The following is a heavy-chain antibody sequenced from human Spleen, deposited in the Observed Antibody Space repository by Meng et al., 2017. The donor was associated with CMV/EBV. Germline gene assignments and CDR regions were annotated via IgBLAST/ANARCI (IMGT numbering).Heavy chain of an antibody. D-gene: IGHD4-23*01. CDR2: IYSGDST. J-gene: IGHJ4*02. CDR1: GFTVSSNY. Sequence: ASGFTVSSNYMNWVRQAPGKGLEWVSVIYSGDSTFYADSVKGRFTISRDNSKNTLYLQMNSLRAEDTAVYYCARERFGGNSGLYFDYWGQGTLVTVSS. CDR3: ARERFGGNSGLYFDY. V-gene: IGHV3-53*01.